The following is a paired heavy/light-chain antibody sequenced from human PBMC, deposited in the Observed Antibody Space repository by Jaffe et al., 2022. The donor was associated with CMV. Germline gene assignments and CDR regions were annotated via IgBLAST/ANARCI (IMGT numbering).Light chain of an antibody. V-gene: IGLV2-8*01. J-gene: IGLJ1*01. CDR2: DVT. CDR1: SSDIGRYNY. CDR3: SSYGGNDIFV. Sequence: QSALTQPPSASGSPGQSVTISCTGTSSDIGRYNYVSWYQHLPGKAPKLLIYDVTKRPSGVPDRFSGSKSGNTASLTVSGLQAEDESNYYCSSYGGNDIFVFGTGTEVTVL.
Heavy chain of an antibody. V-gene: IGHV3-74*01. CDR2: INSGGGGR. D-gene: IGHD6-13*01. CDR1: GFTFSNYG. Sequence: EVQLVESGGGLVQPGGSLRLSCAASGFTFSNYGMHWVRQAPGKGLVWVSRINSGGGGRGHADSVKGRFIISRDDAKSTLYLQMNSLTAGDTALYYCGREGVAGGLDVWGQGIAVTVSS. J-gene: IGHJ6*02. CDR3: GREGVAGGLDV.